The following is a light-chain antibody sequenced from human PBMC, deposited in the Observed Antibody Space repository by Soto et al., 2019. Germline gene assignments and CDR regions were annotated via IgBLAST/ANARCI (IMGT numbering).Light chain of an antibody. V-gene: IGLV2-14*01. CDR2: EVS. CDR3: SSHTSSSTLGV. Sequence: QSALTQPASVSGSPGQSITISCTGTSSDVGGYNYVSWYQQHPGKAPKLMIYEVSNRPSGGSNRFSGSKSGNTASLTISGLQAEDEADYYCSSHTSSSTLGVFGGGTKLTVL. J-gene: IGLJ3*02. CDR1: SSDVGGYNY.